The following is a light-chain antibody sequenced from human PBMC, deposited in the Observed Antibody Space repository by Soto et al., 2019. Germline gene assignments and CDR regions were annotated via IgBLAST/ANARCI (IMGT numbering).Light chain of an antibody. CDR2: AVS. CDR1: QSISSY. CDR3: QQSHRAPLT. J-gene: IGKJ4*01. V-gene: IGKV1-39*01. Sequence: QMTQSPSSLSASVGDRVTITCRASQSISSYLNWYQQKPGRAPRLLIYAVSILQSGVPSRFSGSGSGIDFTLTISGLQPEDFAVYYCQQSHRAPLTFGGGTTVEIK.